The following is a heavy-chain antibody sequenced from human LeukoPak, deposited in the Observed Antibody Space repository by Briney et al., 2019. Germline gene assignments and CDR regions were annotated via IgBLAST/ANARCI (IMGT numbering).Heavy chain of an antibody. Sequence: SETLSLTCAVYGGSFSGYYWSWIRQPPGKGLEWIGEINHSGSTNYNPSLKGRVTISVDTSKNQFSLKLSSVTAADTAVYYCARTRSKTITMVLDYWGQGTLVTVSS. CDR1: GGSFSGYY. V-gene: IGHV4-34*01. CDR2: INHSGST. J-gene: IGHJ4*02. D-gene: IGHD3-10*01. CDR3: ARTRSKTITMVLDY.